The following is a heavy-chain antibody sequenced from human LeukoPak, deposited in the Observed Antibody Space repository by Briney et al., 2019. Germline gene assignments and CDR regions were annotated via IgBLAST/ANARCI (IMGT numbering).Heavy chain of an antibody. CDR1: XFTXSSXA. V-gene: IGHV3-23*01. CDR2: ISGSGGST. Sequence: SXRLXCAASXFTXSSXAMSWVRQXPGXGLXXXSAISGSGGSTYYADSVKGRFTISRDNSKNTLYLQMNSLRAEDTAVYYCAKEQQQPNDGAFDIWGQGTMVTVSS. J-gene: IGHJ3*02. CDR3: AKEQQQPNDGAFDI. D-gene: IGHD6-13*01.